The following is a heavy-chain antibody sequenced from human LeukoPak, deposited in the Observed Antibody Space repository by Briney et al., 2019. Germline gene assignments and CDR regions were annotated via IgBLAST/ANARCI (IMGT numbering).Heavy chain of an antibody. CDR2: ISGSGGTA. D-gene: IGHD1-26*01. CDR1: GFTFSIYA. Sequence: GGSLRLSCAASGFTFSIYAMSWVRQAPGKGLEWVSAISGSGGTAYYADSVKGRFTVSRDNSKTTLYLQMNSLRADDTAVYYCAKGGPTGSNYFDFWGQGTLVTVSS. V-gene: IGHV3-23*01. J-gene: IGHJ4*02. CDR3: AKGGPTGSNYFDF.